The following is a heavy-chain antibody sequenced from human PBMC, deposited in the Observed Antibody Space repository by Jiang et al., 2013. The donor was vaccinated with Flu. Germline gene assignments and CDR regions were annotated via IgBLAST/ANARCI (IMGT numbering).Heavy chain of an antibody. J-gene: IGHJ4*02. CDR1: GDSVSSNSAA. D-gene: IGHD6-6*01. CDR3: ARDEAARGFDY. Sequence: SQTLSLTCAISGDSVSSNSAAWNWIRLSPSRGLEWLGRTYYASKWIYDYAVSVKSRITINPDTSKNQLSLQLNSVTHEDTAVYYCARDEAARGFDYWGQGTLVTVSS. CDR2: TYYASKWIY. V-gene: IGHV6-1*01.